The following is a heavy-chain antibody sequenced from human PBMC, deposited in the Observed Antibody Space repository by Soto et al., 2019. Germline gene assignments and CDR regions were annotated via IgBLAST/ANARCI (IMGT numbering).Heavy chain of an antibody. CDR3: ATVPTYYYDRSGYANAFDM. J-gene: IGHJ3*02. D-gene: IGHD3-22*01. Sequence: SETLSLTCTVSGGSINSGDYYWSWIRQPPGKGLEWIGYIYYSGSTYHNPSLKSRINISVDTSKNQFSLKLSSVTAADTAVYYCATVPTYYYDRSGYANAFDMWGQGTMVTVSS. CDR2: IYYSGST. V-gene: IGHV4-30-4*01. CDR1: GGSINSGDYY.